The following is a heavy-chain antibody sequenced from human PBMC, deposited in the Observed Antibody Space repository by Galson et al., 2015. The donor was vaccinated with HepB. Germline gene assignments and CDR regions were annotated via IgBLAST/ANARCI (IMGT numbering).Heavy chain of an antibody. J-gene: IGHJ2*01. CDR2: ISAYNGNT. CDR3: ARERRDIVVVPASRGGYFDL. V-gene: IGHV1-18*01. CDR1: GYTFTSYG. D-gene: IGHD2-2*01. Sequence: SVKVSCKASGYTFTSYGISWVRQAPGQGLEWMGWISAYNGNTNYAQKLQGRVTMTTDTSTSTACMELRSLRSDDTAVYYCARERRDIVVVPASRGGYFDLWGRGTLVTVSS.